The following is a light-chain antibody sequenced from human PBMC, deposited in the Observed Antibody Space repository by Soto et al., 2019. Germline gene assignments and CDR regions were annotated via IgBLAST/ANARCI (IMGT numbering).Light chain of an antibody. CDR3: SSYTSTSTYV. V-gene: IGLV2-14*01. CDR1: GSDVGGYNY. Sequence: QSVLTQPASVSGSPGQSITISCTGTGSDVGGYNYVSWYQQHPGKAPKFMIYDVTNRPSGVSNRFSGSKSGNTASLTISGLQAEDEADYYCSSYTSTSTYVFGTGNKVTVL. J-gene: IGLJ1*01. CDR2: DVT.